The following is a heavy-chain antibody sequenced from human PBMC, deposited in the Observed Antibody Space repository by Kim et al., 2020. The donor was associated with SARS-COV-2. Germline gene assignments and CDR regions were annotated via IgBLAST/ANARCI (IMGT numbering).Heavy chain of an antibody. D-gene: IGHD6-19*01. J-gene: IGHJ4*02. Sequence: GGSLRLSCAASGFTFSSYAMSWVRQAPGKGLEWVSAISGSGGSTYYADSVKGRFTISRDNSKNTLYLQMNSLRAEDTAVYYCAKLRGSSGWTATGYWGQGTLVTVSS. CDR1: GFTFSSYA. CDR3: AKLRGSSGWTATGY. V-gene: IGHV3-23*01. CDR2: ISGSGGST.